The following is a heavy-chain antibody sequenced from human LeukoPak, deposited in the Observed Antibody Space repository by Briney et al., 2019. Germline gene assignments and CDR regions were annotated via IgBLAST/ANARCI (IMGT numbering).Heavy chain of an antibody. CDR3: ARDRGAYYYYYMDV. V-gene: IGHV1-2*02. D-gene: IGHD3-10*01. Sequence: EASVKVSCKASGYTFTGYYMHWVRQAPGQGLEWMGWINPNSGGTNYAQKFQGRVTMTRDTSISTAYMELSRLRSDDTAVYYCARDRGAYYYYYMDVWGKGTTVTVSS. J-gene: IGHJ6*03. CDR1: GYTFTGYY. CDR2: INPNSGGT.